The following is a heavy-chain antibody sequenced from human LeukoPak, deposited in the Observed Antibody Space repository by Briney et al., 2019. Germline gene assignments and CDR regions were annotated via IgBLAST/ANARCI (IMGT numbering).Heavy chain of an antibody. CDR2: IRSKAYGGTT. CDR3: TRASRDVVVVAATAY. CDR1: GFTFGDYA. V-gene: IGHV3-49*03. J-gene: IGHJ4*02. D-gene: IGHD2-15*01. Sequence: GGSLRLSCTASGFTFGDYAMSWFRQAPGKGLEWVGFIRSKAYGGTTEYAASVKGRFTISRDDSKSIAYLQMNSLKTEDTAVYYCTRASRDVVVVAATAYWGQGTLVTVSS.